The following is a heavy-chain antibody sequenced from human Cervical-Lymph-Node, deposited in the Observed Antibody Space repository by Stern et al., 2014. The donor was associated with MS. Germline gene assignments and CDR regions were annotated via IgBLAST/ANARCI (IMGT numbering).Heavy chain of an antibody. Sequence: VQLVESGSGLVRPSQTLSLTCTVSGGSVSSGGYTWSWPRQPPGKGLEWIGYIYEDESSYYNPSLKSRVTISIDRSKNQFSLRLSSMTAADTALYYCARVVRFLEWVPFDPWGQGILVTVSS. CDR1: GGSVSSGGYT. J-gene: IGHJ5*02. CDR3: ARVVRFLEWVPFDP. CDR2: IYEDESS. V-gene: IGHV4-30-2*01. D-gene: IGHD3-3*01.